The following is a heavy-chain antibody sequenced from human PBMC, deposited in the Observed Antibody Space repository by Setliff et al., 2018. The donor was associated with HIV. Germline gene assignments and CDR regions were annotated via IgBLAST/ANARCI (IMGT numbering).Heavy chain of an antibody. Sequence: KPSETLSLTCTVSGASINSHYWSWIRQPPEKGLECIGSIYYSGVTNYSPSLKSRVTISEDTSKKQVSLKLRSVTAADTAVYYCARGIDNFWTGYIAWGQGTLVTVSS. CDR3: ARGIDNFWTGYIA. J-gene: IGHJ4*02. CDR2: IYYSGVT. CDR1: GASINSHY. D-gene: IGHD3-3*01. V-gene: IGHV4-59*11.